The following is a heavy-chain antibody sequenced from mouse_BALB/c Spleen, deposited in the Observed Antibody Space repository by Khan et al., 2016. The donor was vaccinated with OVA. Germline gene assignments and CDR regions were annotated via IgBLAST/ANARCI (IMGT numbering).Heavy chain of an antibody. J-gene: IGHJ4*01. CDR3: ARFYDPYYALDY. V-gene: IGHV2-9*02. D-gene: IGHD2-3*01. CDR1: GFSLTNYG. CDR2: VWADGST. Sequence: VQLQESGPGLVAPSQSLSITCTVSGFSLTNYGVNWIRQPPGKGLEWLGVVWADGSTNYNSALRSRLSISKDNSKSQVFLKMNSLQTDDTAMYCCARFYDPYYALDYWGQGTSVTVSS.